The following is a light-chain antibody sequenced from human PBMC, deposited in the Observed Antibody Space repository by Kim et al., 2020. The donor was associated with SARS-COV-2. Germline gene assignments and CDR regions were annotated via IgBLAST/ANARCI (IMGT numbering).Light chain of an antibody. J-gene: IGLJ2*01. CDR3: LLHYTGAQV. V-gene: IGLV7-43*01. CDR2: STD. CDR1: TGAVTDSHY. Sequence: PGETVTLACASRTGAVTDSHYPNWFQQKPGQPPRPLIYSTDRKHSWTPARFSGSPLGGKAALTLSAARPEDEGDYYCLLHYTGAQVFGGGTRLTVL.